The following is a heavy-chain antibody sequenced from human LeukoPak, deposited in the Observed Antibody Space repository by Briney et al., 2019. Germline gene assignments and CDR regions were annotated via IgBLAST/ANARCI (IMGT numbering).Heavy chain of an antibody. CDR3: ARGRGGYSSGSGPPSYYFDY. D-gene: IGHD6-19*01. V-gene: IGHV4-59*01. Sequence: PSETLSLTCTVSGGSISSYYWSWIRQPPGKGLEWIGYIFYSGSTNYNPSLKSRVTISVDTSKNQFSLKLSSATAADTAVYYCARGRGGYSSGSGPPSYYFDYWGQGTLVTVSS. CDR1: GGSISSYY. J-gene: IGHJ4*02. CDR2: IFYSGST.